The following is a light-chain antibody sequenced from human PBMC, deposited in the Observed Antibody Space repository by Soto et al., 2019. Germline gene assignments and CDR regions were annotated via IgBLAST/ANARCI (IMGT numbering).Light chain of an antibody. CDR3: QHYNNWPLT. Sequence: EIVMTQSPATLSVSPGERATLSSRASQSVNSNVAWYQQKPGQAPRVLIYGASTRATGSPARFSGSGAGTEFTLTISSLQSEDFAVYYCQHYNNWPLTFGGGTKVDIK. CDR2: GAS. V-gene: IGKV3-15*01. J-gene: IGKJ4*01. CDR1: QSVNSN.